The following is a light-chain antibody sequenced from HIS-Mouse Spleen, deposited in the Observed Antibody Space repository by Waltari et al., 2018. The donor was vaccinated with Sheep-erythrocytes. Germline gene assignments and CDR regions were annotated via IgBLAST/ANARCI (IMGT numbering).Light chain of an antibody. J-gene: IGKJ1*01. CDR3: KQYYSTPPT. Sequence: DIVMTQSPDSLAVSLGERATINCNSSQSVLYSSNNKNYLAWYQQKPGQPPKLLIYWASTRESGVPDRFSGSGSGTDFTLTISSLQAEDVAVYYCKQYYSTPPTFGQGTKVEIK. V-gene: IGKV4-1*01. CDR2: WAS. CDR1: QSVLYSSNNKNY.